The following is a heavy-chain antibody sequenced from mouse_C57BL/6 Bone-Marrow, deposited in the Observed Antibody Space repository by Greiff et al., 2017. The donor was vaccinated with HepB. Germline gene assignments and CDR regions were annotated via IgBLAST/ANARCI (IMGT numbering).Heavy chain of an antibody. CDR1: GYTFTSYW. CDR3: AREGLWFYAMDY. D-gene: IGHD2-2*01. V-gene: IGHV1-64*01. Sequence: QVQLQQPGAELVKPGASVKLSCKASGYTFTSYWMHWVKQRPGQGLEWIGMIHPNSGSTNYNEKFKSKATLTVDKSSSTAYMQLSSLTSEDSAVYYWAREGLWFYAMDYWGQGTSVTVSS. J-gene: IGHJ4*01. CDR2: IHPNSGST.